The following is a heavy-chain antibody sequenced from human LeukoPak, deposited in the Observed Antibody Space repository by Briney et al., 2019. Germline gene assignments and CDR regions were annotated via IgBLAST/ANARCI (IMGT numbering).Heavy chain of an antibody. CDR1: GGSISSGSYY. Sequence: SQTLSLTCTVSGGSISSGSYYWSWIRQPAGKGLEWIGRIYTSGSTNYNPSLKSRVTLSVDTSKNQFSLKLSSVTAADTAVYYCARGPPPDFDYWGRGTLVTVSS. J-gene: IGHJ4*02. CDR3: ARGPPPDFDY. V-gene: IGHV4-61*02. CDR2: IYTSGST.